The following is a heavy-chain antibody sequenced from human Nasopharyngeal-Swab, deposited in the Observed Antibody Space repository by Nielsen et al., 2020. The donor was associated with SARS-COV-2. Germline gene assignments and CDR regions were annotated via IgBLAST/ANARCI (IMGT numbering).Heavy chain of an antibody. CDR1: GFTFSSYS. V-gene: IGHV3-21*01. D-gene: IGHD1-26*01. CDR2: ISSSSSYI. Sequence: GESLKISCAASGFTFSSYSMNWVRQAPGKGLEWVSSISSSSSYIYYADSVKGRFTISRDNAKNSLYLQMNSLRAEDTAVYYCARDRRGGSYSSFDYWGQGTLVTASS. CDR3: ARDRRGGSYSSFDY. J-gene: IGHJ4*02.